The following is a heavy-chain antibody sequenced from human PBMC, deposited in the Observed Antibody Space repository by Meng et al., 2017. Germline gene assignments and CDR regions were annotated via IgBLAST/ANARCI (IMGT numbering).Heavy chain of an antibody. Sequence: GSLRLSCTVSGCSVSSGSYYWSWIRQPPGKGLEWIGYIYYSGSTNYNTSLKSRVTISVDTSKNQFSMKLSSVTAADTAVYYCAREYPTGPYPIQRAIAVAGTWDYWGQGTLVTVSS. J-gene: IGHJ4*02. CDR2: IYYSGST. D-gene: IGHD6-19*01. V-gene: IGHV4-61*01. CDR1: GCSVSSGSYY. CDR3: AREYPTGPYPIQRAIAVAGTWDY.